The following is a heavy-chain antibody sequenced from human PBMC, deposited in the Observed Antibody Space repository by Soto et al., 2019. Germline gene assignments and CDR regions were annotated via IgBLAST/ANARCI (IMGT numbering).Heavy chain of an antibody. CDR1: GFTFSSYR. CDR3: ARANYYGSPGDFDY. D-gene: IGHD3-10*01. CDR2: ISSSSSTI. J-gene: IGHJ4*02. V-gene: IGHV3-48*01. Sequence: EVQLVESGGGLVQPGGSLRLSCAASGFTFSSYRMNWVRQAPGKGLERVSYISSSSSTIYYADSVKGRFTISRDNAKNSLYLQMNSLRAEDTAVYYCARANYYGSPGDFDYWGQGTLVTVSS.